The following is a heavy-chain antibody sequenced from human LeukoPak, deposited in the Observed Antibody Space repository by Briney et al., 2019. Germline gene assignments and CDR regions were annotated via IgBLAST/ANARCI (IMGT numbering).Heavy chain of an antibody. V-gene: IGHV3-23*01. J-gene: IGHJ4*02. CDR3: ARHYYYGSGSHNFDY. Sequence: GGSLRLSCAASGFTFSSYSMNWVRQAPGKGLEWVSSIKGSGGGTYYADSLKGRFTISRDNSKNTLYLQMNSLRAEDTAVYYCARHYYYGSGSHNFDYWGQGTLVTVSS. CDR2: IKGSGGGT. CDR1: GFTFSSYS. D-gene: IGHD3-10*01.